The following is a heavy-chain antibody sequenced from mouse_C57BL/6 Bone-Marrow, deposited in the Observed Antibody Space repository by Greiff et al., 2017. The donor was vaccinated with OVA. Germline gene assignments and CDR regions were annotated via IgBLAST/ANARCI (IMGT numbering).Heavy chain of an antibody. CDR1: GYSITSGYY. CDR3: ASPLRLGFAY. Sequence: VQLKESGPGLVKPSQSLSLTCSVTGYSITSGYYWYWIRQFPGNKLEWMGYISYDGSNDYNPSLKNRISITRDTSKNQFFLKLNSVTTEDTATYNCASPLRLGFAYWGQGTLVTVSA. D-gene: IGHD2-12*01. V-gene: IGHV3-6*01. J-gene: IGHJ3*01. CDR2: ISYDGSN.